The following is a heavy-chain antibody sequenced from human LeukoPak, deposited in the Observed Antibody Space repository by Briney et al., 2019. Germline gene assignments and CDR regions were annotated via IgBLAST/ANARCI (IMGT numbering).Heavy chain of an antibody. D-gene: IGHD3-10*01. V-gene: IGHV3-23*01. CDR3: AKDMGLGELSDGMDV. CDR2: ISGSGGST. J-gene: IGHJ6*02. CDR1: GFTFSSYA. Sequence: GGSLRLSCAASGFTFSSYAMSWVRQAPGKGLEWVSAISGSGGSTYYADSVKGRFTISRDNSKNSLYLQMNSLRTEDTALYYCAKDMGLGELSDGMDVWGQGTTVTVSS.